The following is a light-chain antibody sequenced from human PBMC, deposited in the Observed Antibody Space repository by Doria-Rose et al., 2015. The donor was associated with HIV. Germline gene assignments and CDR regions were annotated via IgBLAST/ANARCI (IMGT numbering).Light chain of an antibody. V-gene: IGKV1-39*01. CDR2: GAS. Sequence: MTQSPSSLSASVGDRVTITCRASRRISTFLNWYQQKPGKAPKLLIHGASTLQSGVPSRFSGSGSGTDFTLAISSLQPDDFATYYCHQSYSNPQTFGQGSKVEVK. J-gene: IGKJ1*01. CDR1: RRISTF. CDR3: HQSYSNPQT.